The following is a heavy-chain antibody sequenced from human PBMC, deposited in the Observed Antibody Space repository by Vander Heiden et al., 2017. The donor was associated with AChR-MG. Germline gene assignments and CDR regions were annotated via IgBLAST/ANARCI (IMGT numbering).Heavy chain of an antibody. Sequence: QVQLVQSGAEVKKPGASVKVSCKASGYTFSSFGISWVRQAPGQGLEWMGWISDYKGNTHDAQKFQGRATMTADTSTSTAYMVLRSLRSDDTAVYYCARAKDIVVAPAANWFDPWGQGTLGTVSS. J-gene: IGHJ5*02. V-gene: IGHV1-18*01. CDR3: ARAKDIVVAPAANWFDP. CDR2: ISDYKGNT. CDR1: GYTFSSFG. D-gene: IGHD2-2*01.